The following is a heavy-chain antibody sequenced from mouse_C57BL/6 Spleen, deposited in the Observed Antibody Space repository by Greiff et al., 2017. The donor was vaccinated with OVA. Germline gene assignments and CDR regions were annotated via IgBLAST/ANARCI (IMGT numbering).Heavy chain of an antibody. CDR2: IHPRDGST. CDR3: ARRYWDVGYFDY. CDR1: GYTFTSYD. Sequence: VKLMESGPELVKPGASVKLSCKASGYTFTSYDINWVKQRPGQGLEWIGWIHPRDGSTKYNEKFKGKATLTVDTSSSTAYMELHSLTSEDSAVYFCARRYWDVGYFDYWGQGTTLTVSS. D-gene: IGHD4-1*01. J-gene: IGHJ2*01. V-gene: IGHV1-85*01.